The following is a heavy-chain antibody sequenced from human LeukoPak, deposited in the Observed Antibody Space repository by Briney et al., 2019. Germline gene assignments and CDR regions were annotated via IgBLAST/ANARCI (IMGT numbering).Heavy chain of an antibody. CDR2: IYYSGST. D-gene: IGHD6-13*01. Sequence: PSETLSLTCTVSGVSISSSSYYWGWIRQPPGKGLEWIGSIYYSGSTYYNPSLKSRVTISGDTSKNQFSLKLSSVTAADTAVYYCASQLNNPGIAAAGADFDYWGQGTLVTVSS. J-gene: IGHJ4*02. V-gene: IGHV4-39*01. CDR1: GVSISSSSYY. CDR3: ASQLNNPGIAAAGADFDY.